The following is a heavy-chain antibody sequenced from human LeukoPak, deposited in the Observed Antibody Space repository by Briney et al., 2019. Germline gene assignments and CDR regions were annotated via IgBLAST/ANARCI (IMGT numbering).Heavy chain of an antibody. Sequence: SETLSLTCVVSGDSFSSHYWTWIRQSPGKGLEWIGYISYIGSTNYNPSLQSRVSISIDTSKNQISLKLRSVTAAETAVYCCARDLVTVTKGFDIWGQGTMVSVSS. D-gene: IGHD4-17*01. CDR2: ISYIGST. CDR1: GDSFSSHY. J-gene: IGHJ3*02. CDR3: ARDLVTVTKGFDI. V-gene: IGHV4-59*11.